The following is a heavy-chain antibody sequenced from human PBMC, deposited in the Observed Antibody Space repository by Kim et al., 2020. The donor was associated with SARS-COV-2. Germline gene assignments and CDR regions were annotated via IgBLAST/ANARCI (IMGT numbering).Heavy chain of an antibody. Sequence: GGSLRLSCAASGFTFDTFAMSWVRQAPGKGLEWVSTITLSGTSYYADSVKGRFTISRDNSNNTLNLQMNSLRTDDTALYYCAKAYVPVARRPYFDSWGQGILVTVSP. CDR1: GFTFDTFA. J-gene: IGHJ4*02. D-gene: IGHD3-16*01. CDR2: ITLSGTS. CDR3: AKAYVPVARRPYFDS. V-gene: IGHV3-23*01.